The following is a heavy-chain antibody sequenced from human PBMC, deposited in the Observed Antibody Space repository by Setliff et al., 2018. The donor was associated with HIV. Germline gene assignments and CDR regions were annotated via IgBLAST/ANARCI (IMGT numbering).Heavy chain of an antibody. Sequence: LSLTCAVYGGSFSGYYWSWIRQPPGKGLECIGEINHSGSTNHNPSLKSRVTISVDTSKKQFSLRLSSVTAADTAVYYCARRQSYYDILNGPAFDALDIWGQGAKVTVSS. CDR2: INHSGST. CDR3: ARRQSYYDILNGPAFDALDI. V-gene: IGHV4-34*01. J-gene: IGHJ3*02. D-gene: IGHD3-9*01. CDR1: GGSFSGYY.